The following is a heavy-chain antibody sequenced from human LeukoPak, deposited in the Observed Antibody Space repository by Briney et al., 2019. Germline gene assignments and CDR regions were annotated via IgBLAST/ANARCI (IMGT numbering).Heavy chain of an antibody. Sequence: GGSLRLSCAASGFTFSSYGMHWVRQAPGKGLEWVAFIRYDGSNKYYADSVKGRFTISRDNSKNTLYLQMNSLRAEDTAVYYCARVPSITGTPYYFDYWGQGTLVTVSS. V-gene: IGHV3-30*02. CDR1: GFTFSSYG. CDR2: IRYDGSNK. D-gene: IGHD1-7*01. J-gene: IGHJ4*02. CDR3: ARVPSITGTPYYFDY.